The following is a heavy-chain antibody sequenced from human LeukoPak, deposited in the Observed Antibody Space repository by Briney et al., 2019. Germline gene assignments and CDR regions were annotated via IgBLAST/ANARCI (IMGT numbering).Heavy chain of an antibody. CDR1: GYTFTGYY. V-gene: IGHV1-18*04. D-gene: IGHD2-15*01. CDR2: ISPYNGKT. J-gene: IGHJ3*02. Sequence: ASVKVSCKASGYTFTGYYMHWVRQAPGQGLEWMGWISPYNGKTNYAQKFQGRVTMTTDTSTSTSHMELRSLRSDDTAVYYCASIVPAMRIIAATHAFDIWGQGTMVIVSS. CDR3: ASIVPAMRIIAATHAFDI.